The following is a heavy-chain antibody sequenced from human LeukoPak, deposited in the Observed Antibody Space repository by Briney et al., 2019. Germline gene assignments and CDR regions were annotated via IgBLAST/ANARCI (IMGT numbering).Heavy chain of an antibody. CDR1: GFTFSSYS. D-gene: IGHD1/OR15-1a*01. J-gene: IGHJ4*02. Sequence: GGSLRLSCAASGFTFSSYSMNWVRQAPGKGLEWVSYISSSSSTIYYADSVKGRFTISRDNAKNSLYLQMNSLRAEDTAVYYCARDPFAGTGYWGQGTLVTVSS. CDR2: ISSSSSTI. V-gene: IGHV3-48*01. CDR3: ARDPFAGTGY.